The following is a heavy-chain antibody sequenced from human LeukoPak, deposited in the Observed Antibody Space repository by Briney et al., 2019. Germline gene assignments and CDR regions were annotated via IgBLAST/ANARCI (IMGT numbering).Heavy chain of an antibody. Sequence: GGSLRLSCAASGFTFSSYSMNWVRQAPGKGLEWVSSISSRSSYIYYADSVKGRFTISRDNAQDSLYLQLNNLKAGDTAVYYCARALTRDALDLWGQGTMVTVSS. V-gene: IGHV3-21*01. J-gene: IGHJ3*01. CDR2: ISSRSSYI. CDR1: GFTFSSYS. CDR3: ARALTRDALDL.